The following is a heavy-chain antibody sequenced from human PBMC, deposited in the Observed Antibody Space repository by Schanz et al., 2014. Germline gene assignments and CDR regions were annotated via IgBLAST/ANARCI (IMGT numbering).Heavy chain of an antibody. D-gene: IGHD3-16*01. CDR3: AKIGYGGLLNYYIDH. CDR1: GFSFSRYG. V-gene: IGHV3-30*18. J-gene: IGHJ4*02. CDR2: ISSDETVT. Sequence: QIQLVESGGGVVQPGTSLRLSCTISGFSFSRYGMHWVRQAPGKGLEWVAVISSDETVTYYVDSVKGRFTISRDNPKNTLYLQMSSLKTEDTAVYYCAKIGYGGLLNYYIDHWGQGTLVTVSS.